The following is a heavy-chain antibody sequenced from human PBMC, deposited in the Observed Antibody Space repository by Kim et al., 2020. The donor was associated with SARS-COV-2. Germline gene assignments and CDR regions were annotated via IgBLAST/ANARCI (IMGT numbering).Heavy chain of an antibody. Sequence: DSVKGRFTISRDNSKNTLYLQMNRLRAEDTAVYYCARARSPGDYDNLLYYWGQGTLVTVSS. V-gene: IGHV3-30*01. CDR3: ARARSPGDYDNLLYY. J-gene: IGHJ4*02. D-gene: IGHD3-22*01.